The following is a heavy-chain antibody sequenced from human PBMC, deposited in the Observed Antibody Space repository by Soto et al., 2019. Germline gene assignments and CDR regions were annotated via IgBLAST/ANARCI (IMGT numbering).Heavy chain of an antibody. J-gene: IGHJ4*02. CDR2: IYYSGST. V-gene: IGHV4-59*01. D-gene: IGHD1-20*01. CDR3: AGSLITGTTFRVMDY. CDR1: CGSISSYY. Sequence: SETLSLTCTVSCGSISSYYWSWIRQPPGKGLEWIGYIYYSGSTNYNPSLKSRVTISVDTSKNQFSLKLSSVTAADTAVYYCAGSLITGTTFRVMDYWGQRTMGAVSS.